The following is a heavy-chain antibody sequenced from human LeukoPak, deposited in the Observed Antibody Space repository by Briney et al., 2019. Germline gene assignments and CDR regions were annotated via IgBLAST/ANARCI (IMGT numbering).Heavy chain of an antibody. CDR2: IYYSGST. J-gene: IGHJ4*02. CDR3: ARARVGNCGGDCSLYYFDY. D-gene: IGHD2-21*02. CDR1: GGSFSGYY. Sequence: PSETLSLTCAVYGGSFSGYYWSWIRQPPGKGLEWIGYIYYSGSTYYNPSLKSRVTISVDTSKNQFSLKLSSVTAADTAVYYCARARVGNCGGDCSLYYFDYWGQGTLVTVSS. V-gene: IGHV4-34*01.